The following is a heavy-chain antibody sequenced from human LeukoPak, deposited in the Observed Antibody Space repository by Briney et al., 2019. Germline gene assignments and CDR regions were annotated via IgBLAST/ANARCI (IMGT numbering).Heavy chain of an antibody. J-gene: IGHJ3*02. D-gene: IGHD4-17*01. CDR2: IYYSGST. CDR3: ARDHYGTTYAFDI. V-gene: IGHV4-31*03. Sequence: PSQTLSLTCTVSGGSISSGGYYWSWIRQHPGKGLEWIGYIYYSGSTYYNPSLKSRVTISVDTSKNQFSLKLSSVTAADTAVYHCARDHYGTTYAFDIWGQGTMVTVSS. CDR1: GGSISSGGYY.